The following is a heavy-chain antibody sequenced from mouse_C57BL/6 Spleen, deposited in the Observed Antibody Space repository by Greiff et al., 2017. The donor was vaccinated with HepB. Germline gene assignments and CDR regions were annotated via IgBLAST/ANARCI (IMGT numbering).Heavy chain of an antibody. V-gene: IGHV14-1*01. CDR2: IDPEDGDT. CDR3: TTSYGNYYAMDY. D-gene: IGHD2-1*01. Sequence: EVQLQQSGAELVRPGASVKLSCTASGFNIKDYYMHWVKQRPEQGLEWIGRIDPEDGDTEYAPKFQGKATMTADTSSNTAYLQLSSLTSEETAVYYCTTSYGNYYAMDYWGQGTSVTVSS. CDR1: GFNIKDYY. J-gene: IGHJ4*01.